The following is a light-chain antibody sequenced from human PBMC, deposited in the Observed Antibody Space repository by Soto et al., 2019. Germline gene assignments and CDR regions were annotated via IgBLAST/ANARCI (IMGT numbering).Light chain of an antibody. CDR3: QQYNNWLIT. Sequence: EMVMTQSPATLSVSPGERATLSCRASQSVSGNLAWYQQKPGQAPRLLIYGASTRATGIPARFSGSGSGTVFTLTISSLQSEDFAVYYCQQYNNWLITFGQGTRLEIK. V-gene: IGKV3-15*01. CDR1: QSVSGN. CDR2: GAS. J-gene: IGKJ5*01.